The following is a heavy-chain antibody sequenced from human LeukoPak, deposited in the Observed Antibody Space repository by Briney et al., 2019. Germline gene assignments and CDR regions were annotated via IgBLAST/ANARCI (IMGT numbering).Heavy chain of an antibody. Sequence: PSETLSLTCTVSGGSISSYYWSWIRQPPGKGLEWIGYIYYSGSTNYNPSLKSRVTISVDTSKNQFSLKLSSVTAADTAVYYCARLVGALVDYWGQGTLVTVSS. V-gene: IGHV4-59*01. CDR2: IYYSGST. D-gene: IGHD1-26*01. J-gene: IGHJ4*02. CDR1: GGSISSYY. CDR3: ARLVGALVDY.